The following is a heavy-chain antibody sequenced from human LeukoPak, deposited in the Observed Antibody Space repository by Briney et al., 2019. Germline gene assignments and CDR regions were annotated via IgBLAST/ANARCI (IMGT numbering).Heavy chain of an antibody. CDR2: INPSGGST. D-gene: IGHD2-15*01. J-gene: IGHJ3*02. Sequence: ASVKVSCKASGYTFTSYCMHWVRQAPGQGLEWMGIINPSGGSTSYAQKFQGRVTMTRDTSTSTVYMELSSLRSEDTAVYYCAREIGGGAFDIWGQGTMVTVSS. V-gene: IGHV1-46*01. CDR1: GYTFTSYC. CDR3: AREIGGGAFDI.